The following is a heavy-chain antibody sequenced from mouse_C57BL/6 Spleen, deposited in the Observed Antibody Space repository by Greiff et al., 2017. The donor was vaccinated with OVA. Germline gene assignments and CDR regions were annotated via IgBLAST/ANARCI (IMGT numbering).Heavy chain of an antibody. CDR3: ARSYYYENYFDY. D-gene: IGHD1-1*01. Sequence: EVHLVESGPGLVKPSQSLSLTCSVTGYSITSGYYWNWIRQFPGNKLEWMGYISYDGSNNYNPSLKNRISITRDTSKNQFFLKLNSVTTEDTATYYCARSYYYENYFDYWGQGTTLTVSS. CDR2: ISYDGSN. V-gene: IGHV3-6*01. J-gene: IGHJ2*01. CDR1: GYSITSGYY.